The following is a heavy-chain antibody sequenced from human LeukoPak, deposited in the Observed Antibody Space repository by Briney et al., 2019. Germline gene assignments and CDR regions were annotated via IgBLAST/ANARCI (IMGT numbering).Heavy chain of an antibody. Sequence: GGSLKISCKGSGYSFTSYWIGWVGQMPGKGLEWMGIIYPGDSDTRYSPSFQGQVTISADKSISTAYLQWSSLKAPDTAMYYCARAYYYDSSGYLYYFDYWGQGTLVTVSS. V-gene: IGHV5-51*03. CDR1: GYSFTSYW. J-gene: IGHJ4*02. CDR3: ARAYYYDSSGYLYYFDY. D-gene: IGHD3-22*01. CDR2: IYPGDSDT.